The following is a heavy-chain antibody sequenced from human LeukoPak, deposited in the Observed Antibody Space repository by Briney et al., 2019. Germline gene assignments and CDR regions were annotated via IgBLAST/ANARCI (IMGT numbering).Heavy chain of an antibody. D-gene: IGHD2-8*01. CDR3: ARGSSPWYYYYYYYMDV. J-gene: IGHJ6*03. Sequence: SETLSLTCAVYGGSFSGYYWSWIRQPPGKWLEWIGSIYYSGSTYYNPSLKSRVTISVDTSKNQFSLKLSSVTAADTAVYYCARGSSPWYYYYYYYMDVWGKGTTVTVSS. V-gene: IGHV4-34*01. CDR2: IYYSGST. CDR1: GGSFSGYY.